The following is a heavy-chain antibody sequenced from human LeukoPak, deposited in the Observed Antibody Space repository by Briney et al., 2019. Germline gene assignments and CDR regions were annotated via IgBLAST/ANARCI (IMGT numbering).Heavy chain of an antibody. D-gene: IGHD3-9*01. CDR1: KFTFSSYS. CDR2: INSYSSYI. CDR3: ARGTNDILTGYYHADFDY. V-gene: IGHV3-21*01. J-gene: IGHJ4*02. Sequence: PGGSLRLSCAASKFTFSSYSMNWVRQAPGKGLEWVSSINSYSSYIYYADSVKGRFTISRDNAKNSLYLQMNSLRAEDTAVYYCARGTNDILTGYYHADFDYWGQGTLVTVSS.